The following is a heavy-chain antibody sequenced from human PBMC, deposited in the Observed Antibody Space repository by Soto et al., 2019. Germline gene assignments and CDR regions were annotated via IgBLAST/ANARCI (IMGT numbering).Heavy chain of an antibody. Sequence: EVQLVASGGGLVKPGGSLRLSCGASKVTACMSWVRQAPGKGQGWVGRIKSILVVETRDHATPVQGRFNISRDHSKDMLYLEIHRLKSEETAVYSCGDLDGSYFGMDVWGQGTTVIVSS. CDR1: KVTAC. V-gene: IGHV3-15*01. CDR3: GDLDGSYFGMDV. D-gene: IGHD3-10*01. J-gene: IGHJ6*02. CDR2: IKSILVVETR.